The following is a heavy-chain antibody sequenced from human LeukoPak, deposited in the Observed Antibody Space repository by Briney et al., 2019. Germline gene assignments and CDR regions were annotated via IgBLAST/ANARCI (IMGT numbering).Heavy chain of an antibody. J-gene: IGHJ4*02. CDR2: INSDGSST. D-gene: IGHD3-9*01. CDR1: GFTFSSYS. CDR3: AREVVDWLLYEGYIGY. V-gene: IGHV3-74*01. Sequence: GGSLRLSCAASGFTFSSYSMNWVRQAPGKGLVWVSRINSDGSSTSYADSVKGRFTISRDNAKNTLYLQMNSLRAEDTAVYYCAREVVDWLLYEGYIGYWGQGTLVTVSS.